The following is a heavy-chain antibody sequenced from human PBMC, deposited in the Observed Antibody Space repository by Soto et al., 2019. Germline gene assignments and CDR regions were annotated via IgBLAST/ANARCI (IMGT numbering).Heavy chain of an antibody. J-gene: IGHJ4*02. V-gene: IGHV3-23*01. Sequence: EVQLLESGGGVVQPGGSLRLSCVASGFNFKKFAMAWVRQAPGEGLEWVSGISCCGGSTSYADSVKGRFSIARDDSKNTLSLQMNSLRVEDTAQYYCATADGEQWLVPHLDNWGQGTLVTVS. CDR1: GFNFKKFA. D-gene: IGHD6-19*01. CDR3: ATADGEQWLVPHLDN. CDR2: ISCCGGST.